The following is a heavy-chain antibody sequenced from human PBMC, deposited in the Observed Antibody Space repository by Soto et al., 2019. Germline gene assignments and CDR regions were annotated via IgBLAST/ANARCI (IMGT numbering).Heavy chain of an antibody. Sequence: EVQLLESGGGLVQPGGSLRLSCAASGLTFSTYAMNWVRQAPGKGLEWVSSMSDGGGSTYCADSVKGRFTISRDNSKNTLYLRMNSLRAEDTAVYYCATEGGYINTWDPFYDWGQGTLVTVSS. CDR2: MSDGGGST. CDR3: ATEGGYINTWDPFYD. D-gene: IGHD5-12*01. J-gene: IGHJ4*02. CDR1: GLTFSTYA. V-gene: IGHV3-23*01.